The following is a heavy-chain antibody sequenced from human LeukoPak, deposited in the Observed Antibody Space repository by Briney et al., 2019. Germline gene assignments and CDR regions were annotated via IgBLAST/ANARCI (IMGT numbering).Heavy chain of an antibody. CDR1: GGSISSGGYS. D-gene: IGHD3-10*01. CDR2: IYHSGST. Sequence: SQTLSLTCAVSGGSISSGGYSWSWIRQPPGKGLEWIGYIYHSGSTYYNPSLKSRVTISVDTSKNQFSLKLSSVTAADTAVYYCARDYYYGSGRHAFDIWGQGTMVTVSS. CDR3: ARDYYYGSGRHAFDI. J-gene: IGHJ3*02. V-gene: IGHV4-30-2*01.